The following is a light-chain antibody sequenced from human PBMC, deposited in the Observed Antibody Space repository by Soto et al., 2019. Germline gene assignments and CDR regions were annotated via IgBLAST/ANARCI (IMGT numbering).Light chain of an antibody. CDR1: QNINNW. CDR3: QQYNSDSWA. V-gene: IGKV1-5*01. J-gene: IGKJ1*01. CDR2: DAS. Sequence: DIQMTESASTLSASVGDRVTITCRASQNINNWLAWYQQKPGMAPKLLIYDASSLGSGVPSRFSGSGSGTEFSLTITSLQPDDFATYYCQQYNSDSWAFGQGTKVDIK.